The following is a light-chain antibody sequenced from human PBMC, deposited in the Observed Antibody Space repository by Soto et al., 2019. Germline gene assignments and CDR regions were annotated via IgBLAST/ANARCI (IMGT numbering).Light chain of an antibody. CDR2: GAS. CDR1: LSVSGSY. CDR3: QLYDSSSWT. J-gene: IGKJ1*01. Sequence: EIVLTQSPGALSLSPGERATLSCRASLSVSGSYLAWYQQKPGQAPRLLIYGASSRATGIPDSFSGSGSGTDFTLTISRLETEDFAVYYCQLYDSSSWTFGQGTKVDIK. V-gene: IGKV3-20*01.